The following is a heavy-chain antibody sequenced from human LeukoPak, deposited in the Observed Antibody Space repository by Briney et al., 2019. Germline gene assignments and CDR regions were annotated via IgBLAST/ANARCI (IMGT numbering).Heavy chain of an antibody. J-gene: IGHJ4*02. V-gene: IGHV1-2*04. CDR3: ARDSAVGATTFDY. CDR2: INPNSGGT. CDR1: GYTFTGYY. Sequence: ASVKVSCKASGYTFTGYYMHWVRQAPGQGLEWMGWINPNSGGTNYAQKFQGWVTMTRDTSISTAYMELSSLRSEDTAVYYCARDSAVGATTFDYWGQGTLVTVSS. D-gene: IGHD1-26*01.